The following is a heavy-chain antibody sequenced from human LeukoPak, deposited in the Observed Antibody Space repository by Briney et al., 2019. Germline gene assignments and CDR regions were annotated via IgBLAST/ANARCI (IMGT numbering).Heavy chain of an antibody. CDR3: ARDRHYDILSGFHNYYGMDV. V-gene: IGHV3-7*01. J-gene: IGHJ6*02. CDR1: GFTFSSYW. Sequence: GGSLRLSCAASGFTFSSYWMTWVRQAPGKGLEWVANIKQDGSEKNHVESVKGRFTISRDNAKNSLYLQMNSLGVEDTAVYYCARDRHYDILSGFHNYYGMDVWGQGTTVTVSS. CDR2: IKQDGSEK. D-gene: IGHD3-9*01.